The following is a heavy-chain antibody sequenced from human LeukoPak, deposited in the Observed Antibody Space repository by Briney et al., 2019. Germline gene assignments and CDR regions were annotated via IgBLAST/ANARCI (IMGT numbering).Heavy chain of an antibody. D-gene: IGHD5-24*01. Sequence: GESLRLSCVDSGLNFEAYWMAWVRQAPGKGPEWVANIRQDGSEKNYVDSVRGRFTISRDNAKNSLYLQMNSLRAEDTAVYYCAARWLQFYYWGQGTLVTVSS. CDR2: IRQDGSEK. CDR3: AARWLQFYY. J-gene: IGHJ4*02. CDR1: GLNFEAYW. V-gene: IGHV3-7*01.